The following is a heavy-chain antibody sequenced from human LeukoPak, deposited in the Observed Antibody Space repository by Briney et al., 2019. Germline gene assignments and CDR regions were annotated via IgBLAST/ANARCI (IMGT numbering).Heavy chain of an antibody. D-gene: IGHD3-10*01. Sequence: SETLSLTCTVSGGSISSSSYYWGRIRQPPGKGLERIGSIYYSGSTYYNPSLKSRVTISVDTSKNQFSLKLSSVTAADTAVYYCARDSITMVRGDPNWFDPWGQGTLVTVSS. V-gene: IGHV4-39*07. J-gene: IGHJ5*02. CDR2: IYYSGST. CDR1: GGSISSSSYY. CDR3: ARDSITMVRGDPNWFDP.